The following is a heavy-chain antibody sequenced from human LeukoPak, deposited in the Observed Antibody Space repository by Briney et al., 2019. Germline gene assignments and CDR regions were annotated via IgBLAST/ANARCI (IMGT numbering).Heavy chain of an antibody. D-gene: IGHD1-26*01. Sequence: SETLSLTCTVSGGSISSYYWSWIRQPPGKGLEWIGYIYYSGSTNYNPSLKSRVTISVDTSKNQFSLKLSSVTAADTAVYYCVVGATKGTFDYWGQGTLVTVSS. J-gene: IGHJ4*02. CDR3: VVGATKGTFDY. CDR1: GGSISSYY. CDR2: IYYSGST. V-gene: IGHV4-59*08.